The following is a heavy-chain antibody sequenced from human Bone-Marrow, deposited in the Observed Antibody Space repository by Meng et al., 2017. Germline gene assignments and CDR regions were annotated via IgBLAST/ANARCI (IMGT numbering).Heavy chain of an antibody. D-gene: IGHD5-24*01. J-gene: IGHJ4*02. CDR3: ARDSPLDGYSLLDY. CDR1: GYTFTSYA. V-gene: IGHV7-4-1*02. Sequence: QVQLVQSGSELKQPGASVKVSCRPSGYTFTSYAINWVRQAPGQGPDWTGWIDPNTGNPTYDQGFTGRFVFSLDTSVSTAYLQINSLRADDTAVYYCARDSPLDGYSLLDYWGQGTLVTVSS. CDR2: IDPNTGNP.